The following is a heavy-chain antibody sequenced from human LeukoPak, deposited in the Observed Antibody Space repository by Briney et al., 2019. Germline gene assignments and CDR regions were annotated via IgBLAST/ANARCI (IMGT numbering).Heavy chain of an antibody. D-gene: IGHD3-10*01. V-gene: IGHV1-69*13. Sequence: ASVKVSCMASGGTFSSYDISRVRQAPGQGLEWMGGIIPIFGTANYAQKFQGRVTITADESTSTAYMELSSLRSEDTAVYYCARERRGSGSYYNNRFDYWGQGTLVTVSS. CDR2: IIPIFGTA. CDR3: ARERRGSGSYYNNRFDY. J-gene: IGHJ4*02. CDR1: GGTFSSYD.